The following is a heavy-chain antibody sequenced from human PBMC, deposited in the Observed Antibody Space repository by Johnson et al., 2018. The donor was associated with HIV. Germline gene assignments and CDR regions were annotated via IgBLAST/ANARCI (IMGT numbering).Heavy chain of an antibody. CDR1: GFTFSDYY. V-gene: IGHV3-15*01. D-gene: IGHD3-22*01. J-gene: IGHJ3*02. CDR3: TTITRSYYYDSSGHLYDAFDI. CDR2: IKSRTDDGTT. Sequence: VQLVESGGGLVKPGGSLRLSCAASGFTFSDYYMHWIRQAPGKGLEWVAHIKSRTDDGTTNYAAPLKGRFTISRDDSKNMLHLQMNSLKTEDTAIYYCTTITRSYYYDSSGHLYDAFDIWGQGTMVTVAS.